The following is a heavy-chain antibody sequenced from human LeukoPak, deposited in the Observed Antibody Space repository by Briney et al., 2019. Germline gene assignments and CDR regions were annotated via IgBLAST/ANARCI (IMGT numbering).Heavy chain of an antibody. Sequence: SVKVSCKASGGTFSSYVISWVRQAPGQGLEWMGGIIPIFGTANYARKFQGRVTITADESTSTAYMELSSLRSEDTAVYYCARDSGYYYPPNFDYWGQGTLVTVSS. V-gene: IGHV1-69*01. CDR3: ARDSGYYYPPNFDY. D-gene: IGHD3-22*01. CDR2: IIPIFGTA. J-gene: IGHJ4*02. CDR1: GGTFSSYV.